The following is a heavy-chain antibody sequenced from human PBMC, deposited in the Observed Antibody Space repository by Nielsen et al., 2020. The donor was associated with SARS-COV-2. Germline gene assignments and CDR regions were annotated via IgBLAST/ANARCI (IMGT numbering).Heavy chain of an antibody. Sequence: SETLSLTCAVSGGSFSGYYWSWIRQPPGKGLEWIGEINHSGSTNYNPSLKSRVTISVDTSKNQFSLKLSSVTAADTAVYYCAREAEQQLTENWFDPWGQGTLVTVSS. CDR1: GGSFSGYY. J-gene: IGHJ5*02. CDR2: INHSGST. V-gene: IGHV4-34*01. D-gene: IGHD6-13*01. CDR3: AREAEQQLTENWFDP.